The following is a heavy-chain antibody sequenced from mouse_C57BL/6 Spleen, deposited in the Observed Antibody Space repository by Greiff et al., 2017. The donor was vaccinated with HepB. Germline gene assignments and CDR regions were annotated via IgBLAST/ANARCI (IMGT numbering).Heavy chain of an antibody. CDR2: INHNYGTT. D-gene: IGHD1-1*01. J-gene: IGHJ2*01. Sequence: VHVKQSGPELVKPGASVKISCKASGYSFTDYNMNWVKQSNGKSLEWIGVINHNYGTTSYNQKFKGKATLTVDQSSSTAYMQLNSLTSEDSAVYYCARWDYYGSSPFDYWGQGTTLTVSS. CDR3: ARWDYYGSSPFDY. V-gene: IGHV1-39*01. CDR1: GYSFTDYN.